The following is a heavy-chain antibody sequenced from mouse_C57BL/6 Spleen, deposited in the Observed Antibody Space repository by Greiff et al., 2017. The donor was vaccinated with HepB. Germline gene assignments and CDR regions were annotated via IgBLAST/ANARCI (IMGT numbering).Heavy chain of an antibody. Sequence: QVQLKQPGAELVKPGASVKLSCKASGYTFTSYWMHWVKQRPGRGLEWIGRIDPNRGGTKYNEKFKSKATLTVDKPSSTAYMQLSSLTSEDSAVYYCARPKAYYSKGYAMDYWGQGTSVTVSS. J-gene: IGHJ4*01. CDR3: ARPKAYYSKGYAMDY. CDR1: GYTFTSYW. CDR2: IDPNRGGT. D-gene: IGHD2-5*01. V-gene: IGHV1-72*01.